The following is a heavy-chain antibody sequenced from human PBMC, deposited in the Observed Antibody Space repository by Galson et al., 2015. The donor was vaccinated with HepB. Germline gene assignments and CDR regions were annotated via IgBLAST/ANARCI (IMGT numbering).Heavy chain of an antibody. CDR3: ARRRFTGGFDP. CDR2: ISSSSTTI. D-gene: IGHD1-26*01. J-gene: IGHJ5*02. V-gene: IGHV3-48*01. Sequence: SLRLSCAASGFTFSSYSMNWARQAPGKGLEWVSYISSSSTTIYYADSVKGRFTISRDNAKNSLYLQMNSLRAEDTAVYYCARRRFTGGFDPWGQGTLVTVSS. CDR1: GFTFSSYS.